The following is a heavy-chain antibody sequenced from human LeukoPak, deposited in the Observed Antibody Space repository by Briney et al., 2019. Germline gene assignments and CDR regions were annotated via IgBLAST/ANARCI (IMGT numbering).Heavy chain of an antibody. J-gene: IGHJ6*03. D-gene: IGHD6-19*01. CDR3: AAVQPYYYYYMDV. V-gene: IGHV3-30*02. Sequence: GGSLRLSCAASGFTFNIYGMHWVRQAPGKGLEWVAFIRYDGSNKDYADSVKGRFTISRDNSKNTLYLQMNSLRPDDTAVYYRAAVQPYYYYYMDVWGKGTTVTISS. CDR1: GFTFNIYG. CDR2: IRYDGSNK.